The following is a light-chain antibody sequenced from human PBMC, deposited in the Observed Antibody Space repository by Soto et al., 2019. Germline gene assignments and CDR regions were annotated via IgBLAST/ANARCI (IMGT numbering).Light chain of an antibody. Sequence: EFVLTQSPGTLSLSPGERATLSCRASQSVSSSFLAWYQQKPGQAPRILIYGASTRATGIPDRFSGSGSGTDFTLTISRLEPKDFSVYFCQHYVRSPRPPFGGGPRV. CDR3: QHYVRSPRPP. J-gene: IGKJ4*01. CDR2: GAS. CDR1: QSVSSSF. V-gene: IGKV3-20*01.